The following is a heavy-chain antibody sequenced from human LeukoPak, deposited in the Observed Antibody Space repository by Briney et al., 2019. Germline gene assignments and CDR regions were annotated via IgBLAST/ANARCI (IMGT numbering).Heavy chain of an antibody. CDR3: ATSSGRYDVLDY. CDR2: IYTSGST. D-gene: IGHD6-19*01. V-gene: IGHV4-4*07. Sequence: PSETLSLTCTVSGASISSYYWSWIRQPAGKGLEWIGRIYTSGSTNYNPSLKSRITMSVDTSKNQFSLKLSSVTAADTALYYCATSSGRYDVLDYWGQGTLVTVSS. J-gene: IGHJ4*02. CDR1: GASISSYY.